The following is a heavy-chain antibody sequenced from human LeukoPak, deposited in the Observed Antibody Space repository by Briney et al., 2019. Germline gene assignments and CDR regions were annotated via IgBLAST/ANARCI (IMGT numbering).Heavy chain of an antibody. CDR1: GFIFSDYA. CDR3: ARGGRSSGPLAFDI. D-gene: IGHD3-22*01. V-gene: IGHV4-34*01. J-gene: IGHJ3*02. Sequence: LRLSCAASGFIFSDYAMHWVRQAPGKGLEWIGEINHSGSTNYNPSLKSRVTISVDTSKNQFSLKLSSVTAADTAVYYCARGGRSSGPLAFDIWGQGTMVTVSS. CDR2: INHSGST.